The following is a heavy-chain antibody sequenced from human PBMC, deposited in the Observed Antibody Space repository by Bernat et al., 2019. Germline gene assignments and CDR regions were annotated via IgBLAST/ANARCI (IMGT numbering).Heavy chain of an antibody. Sequence: QVQLQESGPGLVKPSGTLSLTCAVSGGSISSSNWWSWVRQPPGKGLEWIGEIYHSGSTNYNPSLKSRVTISVDKSKNQFSLKLSSVTAADTAVYYCASLKGTTYYYDSSGYYSPVSLDYWGQGTLVTVSS. D-gene: IGHD3-22*01. V-gene: IGHV4-4*02. CDR2: IYHSGST. CDR1: GGSISSSNW. CDR3: ASLKGTTYYYDSSGYYSPVSLDY. J-gene: IGHJ4*02.